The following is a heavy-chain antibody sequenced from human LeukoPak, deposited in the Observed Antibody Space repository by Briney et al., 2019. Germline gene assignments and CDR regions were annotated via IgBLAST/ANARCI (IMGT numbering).Heavy chain of an antibody. CDR3: ASDPPGDYGLGF. Sequence: GGSLRLSCAASGFTFSSYAMHWVRQAPGKGLEWVAVISYDGSNKYYADSVKGRFTISRDNSNNTLYLQMNRLRVKDTAVYYCASDPPGDYGLGFWGQGTLVTVSS. J-gene: IGHJ4*02. V-gene: IGHV3-30*14. CDR1: GFTFSSYA. D-gene: IGHD4-17*01. CDR2: ISYDGSNK.